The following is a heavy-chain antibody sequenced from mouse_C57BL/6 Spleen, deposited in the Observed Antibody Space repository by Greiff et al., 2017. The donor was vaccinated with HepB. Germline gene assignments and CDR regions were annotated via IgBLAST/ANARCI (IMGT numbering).Heavy chain of an antibody. CDR3: ARYDGYPYYAMDY. J-gene: IGHJ4*01. CDR1: GYTFTDYN. D-gene: IGHD2-3*01. V-gene: IGHV1-22*01. Sequence: EVKLQQSGPELVKPGASVKMSCKASGYTFTDYNMHWVKQSHGKSLEWIGYINPNNGGTSYNQKFKGKATLTVNKSSSTAYMELRSLTSEDSAVYYCARYDGYPYYAMDYWGQGTSVTVSS. CDR2: INPNNGGT.